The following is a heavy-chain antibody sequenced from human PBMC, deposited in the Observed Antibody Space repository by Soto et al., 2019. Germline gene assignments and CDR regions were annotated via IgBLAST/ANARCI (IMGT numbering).Heavy chain of an antibody. Sequence: PSDTLSLTCAFSGGSISSGGYSWSWIRQPPGKGLEWIGYIFHSGSTYFNPFLKSRVTISVDTSKNEFSLKLRSVTAADTAVYYCARGLSGWPQEHYFYGADIWGQGTTVTVSS. D-gene: IGHD6-19*01. V-gene: IGHV4-30-2*01. CDR1: GGSISSGGYS. J-gene: IGHJ6*02. CDR2: IFHSGST. CDR3: ARGLSGWPQEHYFYGADI.